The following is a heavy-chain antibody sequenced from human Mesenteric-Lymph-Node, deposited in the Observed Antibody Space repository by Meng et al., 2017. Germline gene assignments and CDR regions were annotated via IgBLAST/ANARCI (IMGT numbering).Heavy chain of an antibody. Sequence: GESLKISCAASGFTFSNYGMAWVRQAPGEGLEWVSAIGGSDGRTYYADSVKGRFTISRDNSKNTLDLQMNSLRAEDTAMYYCAKEGGFKQPFDFCGQGMLVTVSS. J-gene: IGHJ4*02. CDR3: AKEGGFKQPFDF. V-gene: IGHV3-23*01. D-gene: IGHD2-15*01. CDR1: GFTFSNYG. CDR2: IGGSDGRT.